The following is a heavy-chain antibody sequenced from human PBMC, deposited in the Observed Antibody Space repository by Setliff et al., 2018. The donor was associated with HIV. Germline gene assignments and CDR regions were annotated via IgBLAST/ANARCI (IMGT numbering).Heavy chain of an antibody. CDR2: ISAYNGNT. Sequence: ASVKLSCKASGYTFTSYDISWVRQAPGQGLEWMGWISAYNGNTNYAQKLQGRVTMTTDTSTSTAYMELRSLRSDDTAVYYCAREIGDYYDSSGYYPPTDYYYGMDVWGQGTTVTVSS. V-gene: IGHV1-18*01. J-gene: IGHJ6*02. CDR3: AREIGDYYDSSGYYPPTDYYYGMDV. D-gene: IGHD3-22*01. CDR1: GYTFTSYD.